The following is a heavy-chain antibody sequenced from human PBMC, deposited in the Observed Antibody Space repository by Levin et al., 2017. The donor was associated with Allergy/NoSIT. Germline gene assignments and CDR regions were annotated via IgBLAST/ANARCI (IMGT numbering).Heavy chain of an antibody. J-gene: IGHJ4*02. D-gene: IGHD2-2*01. CDR3: TRVKCTSRSCYLFDY. CDR2: IRSKSYGETT. V-gene: IGHV3-49*04. Sequence: GGSLRLSCAGSGFSFGDYALTWVRQAPGKGLEWVGFIRSKSYGETTEYAASVRGRFIISRDDSENVAYLQMNSQTAEDTAIYFCTRVKCTSRSCYLFDYWGQGILVTVSS. CDR1: GFSFGDYA.